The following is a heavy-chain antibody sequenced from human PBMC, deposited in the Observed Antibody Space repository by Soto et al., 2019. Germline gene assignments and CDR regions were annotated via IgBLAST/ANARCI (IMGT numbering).Heavy chain of an antibody. J-gene: IGHJ4*02. V-gene: IGHV3-33*01. D-gene: IGHD3-22*01. Sequence: GGSLRLSCAASGFTFSSYGMHWVRQAPGKGLEWVAVIWYDGSNKYYADSVKGRFTISRDNSKNTLYLQMNSLRAEDTAVYYCARTGYYDSSIDYWGQGTLVTVSS. CDR3: ARTGYYDSSIDY. CDR2: IWYDGSNK. CDR1: GFTFSSYG.